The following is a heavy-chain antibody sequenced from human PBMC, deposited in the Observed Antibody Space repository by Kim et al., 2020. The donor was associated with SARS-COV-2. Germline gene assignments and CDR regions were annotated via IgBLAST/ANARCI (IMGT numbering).Heavy chain of an antibody. D-gene: IGHD6-19*01. CDR2: ISWNSDNI. CDR1: GFTFDDYA. Sequence: GGSLRLSCAASGFTFDDYAMHWVRQAPGKGLEWVSGISWNSDNIGYTDSVKGRFTISRDNAKNSLYLQMNSLRAEDTALYYCAKDDGVRRPGYSSGWFPLWGQGTLVTVSS. CDR3: AKDDGVRRPGYSSGWFPL. J-gene: IGHJ4*02. V-gene: IGHV3-9*01.